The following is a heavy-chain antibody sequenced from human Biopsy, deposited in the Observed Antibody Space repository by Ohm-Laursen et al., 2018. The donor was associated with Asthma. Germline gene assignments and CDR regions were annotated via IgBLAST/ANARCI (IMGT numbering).Heavy chain of an antibody. D-gene: IGHD5-24*01. Sequence: SETLSLTCAVSGGSISSGGYSWSWIRQPPGKGLEWIGYIYHSGSTYNNPSLKSRVTISVDRSKNQFSLKLSSVTAADTAVYYCARVKDGYNFDYWGQGTLVTVSS. CDR1: GGSISSGGYS. CDR3: ARVKDGYNFDY. V-gene: IGHV4-30-2*01. J-gene: IGHJ4*02. CDR2: IYHSGST.